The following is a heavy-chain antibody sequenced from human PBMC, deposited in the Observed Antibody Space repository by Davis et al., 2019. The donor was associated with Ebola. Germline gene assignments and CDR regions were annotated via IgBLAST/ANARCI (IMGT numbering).Heavy chain of an antibody. CDR2: IYHSGST. V-gene: IGHV4-59*02. CDR1: GDSVSTNY. Sequence: GSLRLSCTVSGDSVSTNYWTWIRQTPGKGLEWIGYIYHSGSTKYNPSLKSRVTISVDTSKNQLSLKLTSVTAADTAVYYCAREVADEHFYYGMDVWGQGTTVTVSS. J-gene: IGHJ6*02. D-gene: IGHD6-19*01. CDR3: AREVADEHFYYGMDV.